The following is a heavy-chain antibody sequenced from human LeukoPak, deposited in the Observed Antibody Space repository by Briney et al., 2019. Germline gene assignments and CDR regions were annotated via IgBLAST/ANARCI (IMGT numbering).Heavy chain of an antibody. V-gene: IGHV3-66*01. D-gene: IGHD3-10*01. Sequence: GGSLRLSCAASGFTVSSNYMSWLRQAPGKGLEWVSVIYSGGSTYYADSVKGRFTISRDNSKNTLYLQMNSLRDEDTAVYYCARVLWFGEPGAFDIWGQGTMVTVSS. J-gene: IGHJ3*02. CDR3: ARVLWFGEPGAFDI. CDR1: GFTVSSNY. CDR2: IYSGGST.